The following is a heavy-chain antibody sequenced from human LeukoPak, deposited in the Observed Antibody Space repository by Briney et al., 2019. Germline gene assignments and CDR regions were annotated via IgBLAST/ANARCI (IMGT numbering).Heavy chain of an antibody. CDR1: GYSISSGYY. Sequence: SETLSLTXTVSGYSISSGYYWGWIRQPPGKGLEWIGSIYHSGSTYYNPSLKSRVTISVDTSKNQFSLKLSSVTAADTAVYYCARAYSSSWYGWFDPWGQGTLVTVSS. J-gene: IGHJ5*02. CDR3: ARAYSSSWYGWFDP. CDR2: IYHSGST. V-gene: IGHV4-38-2*02. D-gene: IGHD6-13*01.